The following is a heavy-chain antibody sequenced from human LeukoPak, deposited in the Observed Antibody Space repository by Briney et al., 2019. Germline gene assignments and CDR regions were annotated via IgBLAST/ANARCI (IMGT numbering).Heavy chain of an antibody. D-gene: IGHD3-9*01. J-gene: IGHJ4*02. CDR2: VFPGGTT. CDR3: ARQGGDVLTGYVLDY. Sequence: SETLSLTCTVSGGPISHYYWSWVRQPPGKGLEWIGYVFPGGTTNFKPSLRSRVTMSVDTSKKQFFLKLSAVTAADTAVYYCARQGGDVLTGYVLDYWGQGALVTVSS. V-gene: IGHV4-4*09. CDR1: GGPISHYY.